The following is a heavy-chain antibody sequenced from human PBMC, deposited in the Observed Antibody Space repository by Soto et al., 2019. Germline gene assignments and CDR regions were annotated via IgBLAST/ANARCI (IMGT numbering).Heavy chain of an antibody. V-gene: IGHV1-69*02. CDR3: XRGXXXXXTFWFDP. CDR2: IIPILGIA. Sequence: QVQLVQSGAEVKKPGSSVKVSCKASGGTFSSYTISWVRQAPGQGLEWMGRIIPILGIANYAQKFQGRVTITADKSTSTAYMELSSLXSEXXAXYYXXRGXXXXXTFWFDPWGQGTLVTVSS. CDR1: GGTFSSYT. J-gene: IGHJ5*02.